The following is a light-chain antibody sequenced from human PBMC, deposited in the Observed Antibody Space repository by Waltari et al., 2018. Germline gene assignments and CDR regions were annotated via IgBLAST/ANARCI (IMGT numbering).Light chain of an antibody. V-gene: IGKV3-20*01. CDR1: QSVSRA. CDR3: QHYVRLPVT. J-gene: IGKJ1*01. Sequence: EIVLTQSPGPLSLSPGERVILSCRVSQSVSRALAWYQQKPGQAPRLLIYGASNRATGIPDRVSGSGSGTDFSLTISRLEPEDFAVYYCQHYVRLPVTFGQGTKVEIK. CDR2: GAS.